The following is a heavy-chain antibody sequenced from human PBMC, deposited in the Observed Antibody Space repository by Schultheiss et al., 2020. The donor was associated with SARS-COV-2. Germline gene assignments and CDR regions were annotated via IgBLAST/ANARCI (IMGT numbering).Heavy chain of an antibody. Sequence: GGSLRLSCAASGFTFSSYSMNWVRQAPGKGLEWVGRIKSKTDGGTTDYAAPVKGRFTISRDDSKNTLYLQMINLKTEDTAVYYCITGNYDFWSGSYWPYYFDYWGQGTLVTVSS. CDR3: ITGNYDFWSGSYWPYYFDY. CDR1: GFTFSSYS. CDR2: IKSKTDGGTT. D-gene: IGHD3-3*01. V-gene: IGHV3-15*01. J-gene: IGHJ4*02.